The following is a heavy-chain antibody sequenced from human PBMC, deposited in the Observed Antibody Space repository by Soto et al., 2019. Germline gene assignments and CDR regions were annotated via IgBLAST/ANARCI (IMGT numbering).Heavy chain of an antibody. V-gene: IGHV3-23*01. J-gene: IGHJ6*02. Sequence: EVQLLESGGGLVQPGGSLRLSCGGSGFTFSSYGMSWVRQAPGKGLEWVSCIVGNGGSTHYEDSVKGRFTISRDNSKNTLYLQMNSLRAEDTATYYCANLGLAGYYYGMDVWGQGTTVTVSS. D-gene: IGHD2-15*01. CDR1: GFTFSSYG. CDR3: ANLGLAGYYYGMDV. CDR2: IVGNGGST.